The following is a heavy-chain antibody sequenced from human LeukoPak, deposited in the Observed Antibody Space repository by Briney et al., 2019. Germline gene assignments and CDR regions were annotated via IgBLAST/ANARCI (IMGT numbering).Heavy chain of an antibody. D-gene: IGHD6-6*01. Sequence: SQTLSLTCTVSGASIRSGDYYWSWIRQPPGKGLEWIGYIYDSGSTYYNPSLKSRITISVDTSENRFSLKLSSVTATDTAVYYCARRDSSSPPLVYYGMDVWGQGTTVTVSS. J-gene: IGHJ6*02. CDR3: ARRDSSSPPLVYYGMDV. V-gene: IGHV4-30-4*01. CDR1: GASIRSGDYY. CDR2: IYDSGST.